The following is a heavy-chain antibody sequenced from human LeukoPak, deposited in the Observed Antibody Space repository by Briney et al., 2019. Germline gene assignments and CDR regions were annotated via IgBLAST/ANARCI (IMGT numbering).Heavy chain of an antibody. V-gene: IGHV4-59*12. CDR1: GGSINSYY. CDR3: AGGLTSYYYYYYMDV. D-gene: IGHD2-21*02. Sequence: SETLSLTCTVSGGSINSYYWSWIRQPPGKGLECIGYIHYTGSTNYNPSLKSRVTISVDTSKNQFSLKLSSVTAADTAVYYCAGGLTSYYYYYYMDVWGKGTTVTISS. J-gene: IGHJ6*03. CDR2: IHYTGST.